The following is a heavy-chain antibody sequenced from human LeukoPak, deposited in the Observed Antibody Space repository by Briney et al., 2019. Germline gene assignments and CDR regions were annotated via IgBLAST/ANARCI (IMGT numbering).Heavy chain of an antibody. CDR1: GYTLTELS. D-gene: IGHD3-22*01. V-gene: IGHV1-24*01. J-gene: IGHJ4*02. CDR3: ARGVPSRAYYYDSSGYQD. Sequence: ASVNVSCKVSGYTLTELSMHWVRQAPGKGLEWMGGFDPEDGETIYAQKFQGRVTMTTDTSTSTAYMELRSLRSDDTAVYYCARGVPSRAYYYDSSGYQDWGQGTLVTVSS. CDR2: FDPEDGET.